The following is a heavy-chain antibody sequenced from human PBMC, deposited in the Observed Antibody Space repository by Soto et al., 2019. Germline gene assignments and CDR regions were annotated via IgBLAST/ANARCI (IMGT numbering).Heavy chain of an antibody. CDR1: GFTFSSYA. V-gene: IGHV3-23*01. Sequence: EVHLLESGGGLVQPGESLRLSCAASGFTFSSYAMSWVRQAPGKGLEWVSVISGSDDSTYYADSVKGRFTISRDNSKNTLYLQMNSLRAEDTGVYYCAKRSSSSTFDYWGQGTLVTVSS. CDR3: AKRSSSSTFDY. J-gene: IGHJ4*02. CDR2: ISGSDDST. D-gene: IGHD6-6*01.